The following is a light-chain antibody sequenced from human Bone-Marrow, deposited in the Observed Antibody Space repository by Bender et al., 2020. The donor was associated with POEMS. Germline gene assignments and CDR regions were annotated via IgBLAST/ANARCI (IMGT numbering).Light chain of an antibody. Sequence: QSALTQPPSVSGSLGQSVTISCTGTSSDVGGYNRVSWYQQTPGTAPKLIICEVTKRPSGVPDRFSGSKSGDTASLTVSGLQAEDEADYYCSSYAGSSTLYVFGPGTKVTVL. CDR2: EVT. CDR3: SSYAGSSTLYV. CDR1: SSDVGGYNR. V-gene: IGLV2-18*02. J-gene: IGLJ1*01.